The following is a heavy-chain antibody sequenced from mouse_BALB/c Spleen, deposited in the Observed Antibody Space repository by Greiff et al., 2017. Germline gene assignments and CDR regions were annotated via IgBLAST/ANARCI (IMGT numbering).Heavy chain of an antibody. D-gene: IGHD1-1*01. CDR2: ILPGSGST. V-gene: IGHV1-9*01. J-gene: IGHJ3*01. CDR1: GYTFSSYW. Sequence: VQLQQSGAELMKPGASVKISCKATGYTFSSYWIEWVKQRPGHGLEWIGEILPGSGSTNYNEKFKGKATFTADTSSNTAYMQLSSLTSEDSAVYYCARIYYGSSYEGFAYWGQGTLVTVSA. CDR3: ARIYYGSSYEGFAY.